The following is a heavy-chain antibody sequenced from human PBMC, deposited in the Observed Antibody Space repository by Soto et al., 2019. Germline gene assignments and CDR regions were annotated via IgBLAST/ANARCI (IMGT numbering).Heavy chain of an antibody. D-gene: IGHD2-15*01. CDR2: LTSSGSYR. V-gene: IGHV3-21*02. J-gene: IGHJ6*02. Sequence: EEQLVESGGGLVKPGGSLRLACVASGFIFIPYDMNWVRQAPGNGLEWFASLTSSGSYRYYADSVKGRITTSRDNAKNALYLQMESLRAEDTAVYYCARVKSVDNGMDVWGQGTAVTVSS. CDR3: ARVKSVDNGMDV. CDR1: GFIFIPYD.